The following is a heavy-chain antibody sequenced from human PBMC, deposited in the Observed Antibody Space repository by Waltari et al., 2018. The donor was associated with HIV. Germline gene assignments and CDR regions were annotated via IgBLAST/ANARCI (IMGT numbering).Heavy chain of an antibody. J-gene: IGHJ6*02. CDR2: SGGSGGST. CDR3: AKGCGSGYYYYGMDV. CDR1: GFTFSSYA. V-gene: IGHV3-23*01. Sequence: EVQLLESGGGLVQPGGSLRLSCAASGFTFSSYAMSGVRQAPGKGLEWVSASGGSGGSTYYADSVKGRFTISRDNSKNTLYLQMNSLRAEDMAVYYCAKGCGSGYYYYGMDVWGQGTTVTVSS. D-gene: IGHD2-21*01.